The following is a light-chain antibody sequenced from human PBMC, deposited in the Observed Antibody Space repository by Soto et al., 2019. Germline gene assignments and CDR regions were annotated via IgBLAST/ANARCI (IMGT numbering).Light chain of an antibody. V-gene: IGKV3-11*01. CDR3: QQRGDWPPIT. J-gene: IGKJ5*01. Sequence: EIVLTQSPATLSLSPGERATLSCRASQSVSTFLDWFQQKPGQPPRLLIYNASNRTTGIPARFSGSVSGTDYTLTISSLEPEDFAVYYCQQRGDWPPITFGQGTRLEIK. CDR2: NAS. CDR1: QSVSTF.